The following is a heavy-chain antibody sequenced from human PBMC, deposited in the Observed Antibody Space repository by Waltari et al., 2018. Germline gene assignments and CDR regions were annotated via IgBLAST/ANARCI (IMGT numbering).Heavy chain of an antibody. CDR3: ARTSYDYIWGSYRTPPPNHAFDI. CDR2: IDWDDDK. Sequence: QVTLKESGPALVKPTQTLTLTCTFSGFSLSTSGMRVSWIRQPPGKALEWLARIDWDDDKFYSTSLKTRLTISNDTSKNQVVLTMTNMDPVDTATYYCARTSYDYIWGSYRTPPPNHAFDIWGQGTMVTVSS. V-gene: IGHV2-70*04. D-gene: IGHD3-16*02. J-gene: IGHJ3*02. CDR1: GFSLSTSGMR.